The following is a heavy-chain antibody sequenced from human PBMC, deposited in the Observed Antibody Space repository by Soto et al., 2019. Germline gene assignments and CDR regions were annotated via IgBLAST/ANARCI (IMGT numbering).Heavy chain of an antibody. CDR3: ARAWSAQKWELLDY. D-gene: IGHD1-26*01. Sequence: PGGSLRLSCAASGFTFSSYCMHWVRQAPGKGLEWVAVIWNDGSNNYYADSVKGRFTISRDNSKNTLYLQMNSLRAEDTAVYYCARAWSAQKWELLDYWGQGTLVTVSS. J-gene: IGHJ4*02. V-gene: IGHV3-33*01. CDR1: GFTFSSYC. CDR2: IWNDGSNN.